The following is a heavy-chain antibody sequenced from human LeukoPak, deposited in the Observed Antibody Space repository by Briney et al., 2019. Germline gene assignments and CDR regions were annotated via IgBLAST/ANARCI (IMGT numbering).Heavy chain of an antibody. CDR1: GYSFTAFY. J-gene: IGHJ4*02. V-gene: IGHV1-2*02. Sequence: ASVKVSCKTSGYSFTAFYIHCVRQTPGQGLEWMGWIHPRRGDTNYAQKSQGRVTMTRETSISTAYLDLSRLRSDDTAVYYCARDGDYGTGSYYRGCIDSWGQGTPVTVSP. D-gene: IGHD3-10*01. CDR3: ARDGDYGTGSYYRGCIDS. CDR2: IHPRRGDT.